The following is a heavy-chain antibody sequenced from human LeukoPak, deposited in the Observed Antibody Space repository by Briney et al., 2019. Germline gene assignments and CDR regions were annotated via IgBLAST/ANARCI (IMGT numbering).Heavy chain of an antibody. J-gene: IGHJ4*02. CDR3: ALRESSGWPGPLDY. CDR2: IIPIFGTA. D-gene: IGHD6-19*01. CDR1: GGTFSSCA. Sequence: SVKVSCKASGGTFSSCAISWVRQAPGQGLEWMGGIIPIFGTANYAQKFQGRVTITADESTSTAYMELSSLRSEDTAVYYCALRESSGWPGPLDYWGQGTLVTVSS. V-gene: IGHV1-69*13.